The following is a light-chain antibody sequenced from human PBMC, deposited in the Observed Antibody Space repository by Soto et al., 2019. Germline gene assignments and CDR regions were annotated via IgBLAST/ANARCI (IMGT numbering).Light chain of an antibody. CDR3: QQYNSYPWT. V-gene: IGKV1-5*01. Sequence: DIQMTQSPSTLSASVGDRVTITCRASQSISSWVAWYQQKPGKAPKLLIYDASSLESGVPSRFSGSGSGTEFPLTISSLQPDDFATYYCQQYNSYPWTFGQGTKVEIK. CDR2: DAS. J-gene: IGKJ1*01. CDR1: QSISSW.